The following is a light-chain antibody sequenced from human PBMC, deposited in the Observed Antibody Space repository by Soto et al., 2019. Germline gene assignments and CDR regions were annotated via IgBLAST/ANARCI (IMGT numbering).Light chain of an antibody. J-gene: IGKJ5*01. Sequence: AIRMTQSPSSLSASTGDRVTITCRASQGISSYLAWYQQKPGKAPKLLIYAASTLENGVPSRFTGSGSETEFTLTVNSLQPEDSATYYCQQYDDYITFGQGTRLEIK. CDR2: AAS. CDR1: QGISSY. V-gene: IGKV1-8*01. CDR3: QQYDDYIT.